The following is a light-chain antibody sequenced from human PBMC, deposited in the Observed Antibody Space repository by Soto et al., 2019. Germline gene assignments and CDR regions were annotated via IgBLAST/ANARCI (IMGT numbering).Light chain of an antibody. CDR2: GAS. CDR3: RREDRSALT. Sequence: EIVLTQSPGTLSLSPGERATLSCRASQSVSSSYLAWYQQKPGQAPRLLIYGASSRATGIPDRFSGSGSGTNFTLTISRLEPEEFAVDYCRREDRSALTGGGGPKVEIK. V-gene: IGKV3-20*01. CDR1: QSVSSSY. J-gene: IGKJ4*01.